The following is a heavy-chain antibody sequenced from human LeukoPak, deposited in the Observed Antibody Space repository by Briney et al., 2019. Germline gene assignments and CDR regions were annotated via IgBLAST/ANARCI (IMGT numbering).Heavy chain of an antibody. V-gene: IGHV3-33*01. Sequence: GGYLRLYCAASGFTFCSYGMHWVRQAPGKELEWVADIWYDGSNKYYADSVKGRFTISRDNSKNTLYLQMNSLRSEDTAVYYCARDSSGDFVLWGQGTLVTVFS. J-gene: IGHJ4*02. CDR3: ARDSSGDFVL. CDR1: GFTFCSYG. D-gene: IGHD3-22*01. CDR2: IWYDGSNK.